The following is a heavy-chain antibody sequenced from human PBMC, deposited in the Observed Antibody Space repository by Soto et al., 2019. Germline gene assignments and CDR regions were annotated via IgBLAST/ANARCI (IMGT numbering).Heavy chain of an antibody. D-gene: IGHD3-16*01. CDR2: IKQDGSEK. J-gene: IGHJ6*02. CDR3: ASLGRHG. Sequence: GASLRLSCAASGFTFSDSWMDWVRQAPGKGPEWVANIKQDGSEKNYVDSVKGRFTISRDNAKNSLYLQMNSLRAEDTAVYYCASLGRHGWGQGTAVTVSS. CDR1: GFTFSDSW. V-gene: IGHV3-7*01.